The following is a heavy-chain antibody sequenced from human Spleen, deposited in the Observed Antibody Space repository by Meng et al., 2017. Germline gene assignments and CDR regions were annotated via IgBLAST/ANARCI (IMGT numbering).Heavy chain of an antibody. CDR1: GGSFSDYC. J-gene: IGHJ4*02. Sequence: LFKPLDTLSLTCLFYGGSFSDYCSRWIRQHRGKGLGWIGEINHSGSTTYNPSLESRATISVDTSQTILSLNLSSVAAADSAVYYCARGPTTMAHDFDYWGQGTLVTVSS. CDR2: INHSGST. V-gene: IGHV4-34*01. CDR3: ARGPTTMAHDFDY. D-gene: IGHD4-11*01.